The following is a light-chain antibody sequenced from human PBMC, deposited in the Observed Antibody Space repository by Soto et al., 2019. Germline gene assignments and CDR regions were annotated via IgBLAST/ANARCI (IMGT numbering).Light chain of an antibody. CDR2: DVS. CDR3: SSYTSSGTLVV. V-gene: IGLV2-14*01. Sequence: QSALTQPASVSGSPGQSITISCTGTSSDVGGYNYVSWYQQHPGKAPKLMIYDVSNRPSGVSNRFSGSKSGNTASLTISGLLAEDEADYYCSSYTSSGTLVVFGGGTKVTVL. J-gene: IGLJ2*01. CDR1: SSDVGGYNY.